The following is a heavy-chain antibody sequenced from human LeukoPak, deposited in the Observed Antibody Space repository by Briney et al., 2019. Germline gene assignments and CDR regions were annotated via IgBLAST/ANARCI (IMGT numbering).Heavy chain of an antibody. V-gene: IGHV3-30*04. J-gene: IGHJ6*02. Sequence: GGSLRLSCAASGFTFSNYAMHWVRQAPGKGLEWVAFISYDGRNTYHADSVKGRVTISRDNSKNTLYLRMNSLRAEDTAVYYCARNLPHTIFGVVTSLYYNGMDVWGQGTTVTVSS. CDR3: ARNLPHTIFGVVTSLYYNGMDV. CDR1: GFTFSNYA. D-gene: IGHD3-3*01. CDR2: ISYDGRNT.